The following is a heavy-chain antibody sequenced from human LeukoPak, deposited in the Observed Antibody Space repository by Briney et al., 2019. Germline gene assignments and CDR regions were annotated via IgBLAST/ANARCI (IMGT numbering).Heavy chain of an antibody. J-gene: IGHJ4*02. CDR1: GFTFSSYA. D-gene: IGHD5-24*01. CDR2: ISYDGSNK. V-gene: IGHV3-30-3*01. CDR3: ARIRGGDGYRDAGY. Sequence: SGGSLRLSCAASGFTFSSYAMHWVRQAPGKGLEWVAVISYDGSNKYYADSVKGRFTISRDNSKNTLNLQMNSLRAEDTAVYYCARIRGGDGYRDAGYWGQGTLVTVSS.